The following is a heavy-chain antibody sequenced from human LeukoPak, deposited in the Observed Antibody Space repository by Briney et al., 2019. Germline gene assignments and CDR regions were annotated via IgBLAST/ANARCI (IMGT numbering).Heavy chain of an antibody. CDR3: ARSRGYSVTADY. CDR2: IYHSGST. D-gene: IGHD5-18*01. CDR1: GYSISSGYY. Sequence: SETLSLTCTVSGYSISSGYYWGWIRQPPGKGLEWIGSIYHSGSTYYNPSLKSRVTISVDTSKNQFSLKLSSVTAADTAVCYCARSRGYSVTADYWGQGTLVTVSS. J-gene: IGHJ4*02. V-gene: IGHV4-38-2*02.